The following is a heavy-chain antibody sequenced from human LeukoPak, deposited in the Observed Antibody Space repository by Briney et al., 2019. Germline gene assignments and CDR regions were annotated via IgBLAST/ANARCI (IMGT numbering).Heavy chain of an antibody. J-gene: IGHJ6*03. CDR1: GGSISSSSYY. D-gene: IGHD5-24*01. CDR3: ARHRRDGYNYYYYYYYMDV. CDR2: IYYRGST. Sequence: PSETLSLTCTVSGGSISSSSYYWGWLRQPPGKGLEWIGSIYYRGSTYYNPSLKSRVTISVDTSKNQFSLKLSSVTAADTAVYYCARHRRDGYNYYYYYYYMDVWGKGTTVTISS. V-gene: IGHV4-39*01.